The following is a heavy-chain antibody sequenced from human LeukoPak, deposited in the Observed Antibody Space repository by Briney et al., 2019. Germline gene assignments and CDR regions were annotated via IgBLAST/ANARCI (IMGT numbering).Heavy chain of an antibody. CDR3: ARSPAELDLWFGELYYFDY. D-gene: IGHD3-10*01. CDR1: GFTFSSYA. CDR2: ISSNGGST. Sequence: GGSLRLSCAASGFTFSSYAMHWVRQAPGKGLEYVSAISSNGGSTYYANSVKGRFTISRDNSKNTLYLQMGSLRAEDMAVCYCARSPAELDLWFGELYYFDYWGQGTLVTVSS. V-gene: IGHV3-64*01. J-gene: IGHJ4*02.